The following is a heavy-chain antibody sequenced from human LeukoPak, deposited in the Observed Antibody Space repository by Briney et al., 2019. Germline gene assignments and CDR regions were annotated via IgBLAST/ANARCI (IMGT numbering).Heavy chain of an antibody. CDR1: GGSISSGSYY. Sequence: SETLSLTCTVSGGSISSGSYYWSWIRQPAGKGLEWIGRIYTSGSTNYNPSLKSRVTISGDASKNQFSLKLSSVTAADTAVYYCTSESIFADYWGQGTLVTVSS. V-gene: IGHV4-61*02. CDR2: IYTSGST. D-gene: IGHD3-3*01. CDR3: TSESIFADY. J-gene: IGHJ4*02.